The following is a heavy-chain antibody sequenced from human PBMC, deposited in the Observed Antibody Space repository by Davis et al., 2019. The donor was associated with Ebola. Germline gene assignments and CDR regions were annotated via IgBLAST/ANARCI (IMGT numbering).Heavy chain of an antibody. V-gene: IGHV3-33*01. CDR3: ARSGMTRGYYFDY. D-gene: IGHD4-11*01. CDR1: ASTSSTYG. CDR2: TRYDGSNT. Sequence: GGSLRPSCPASASTSSTYGMHCVRQAPGKGLEWVAVTRYDGSNTYYADSVKGRSTISRDNAKNSLYLQMNSLMAADTAVYYCARSGMTRGYYFDYWGQGTLVTVSS. J-gene: IGHJ4*02.